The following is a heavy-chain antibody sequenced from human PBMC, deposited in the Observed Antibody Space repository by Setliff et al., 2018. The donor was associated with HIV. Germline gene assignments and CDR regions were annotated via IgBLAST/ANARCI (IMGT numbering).Heavy chain of an antibody. Sequence: GGSLRLSCAASGFTFSRYWMHWVRQVPGKGLVWVSRIDRDARTTTYADSVKGRFTINRDNAKNTLFLEMNSLRAEDTAVYYCARGIVATIGFWYFDVWGRGSLVTVSS. J-gene: IGHJ2*01. D-gene: IGHD5-12*01. CDR3: ARGIVATIGFWYFDV. CDR2: IDRDARTT. V-gene: IGHV3-74*01. CDR1: GFTFSRYW.